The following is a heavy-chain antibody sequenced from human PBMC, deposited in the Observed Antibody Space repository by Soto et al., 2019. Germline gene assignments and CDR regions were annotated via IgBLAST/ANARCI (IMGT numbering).Heavy chain of an antibody. V-gene: IGHV3-53*01. CDR3: AREDRYTTSWYSFDS. CDR1: GFTVSTNY. D-gene: IGHD1-20*01. J-gene: IGHJ4*02. Sequence: EVQLVESGGGLIQPGGSLRLSCAASGFTVSTNYINWVRQAPGKGLEWVSVVYAGGSTFYADSVKGRFTISRDNSKNMVYLQMSSLRAEDTAIYYCAREDRYTTSWYSFDSWGQGTQVTVSS. CDR2: VYAGGST.